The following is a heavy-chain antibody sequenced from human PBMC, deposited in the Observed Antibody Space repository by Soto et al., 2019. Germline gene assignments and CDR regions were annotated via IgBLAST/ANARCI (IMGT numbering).Heavy chain of an antibody. D-gene: IGHD5-18*01. CDR2: ISAYNGNT. CDR3: ARYRGYSYGSMGYYYYGMDV. V-gene: IGHV1-18*01. J-gene: IGHJ6*02. CDR1: GYTFTSYG. Sequence: VASVKVSCKASGYTFTSYGISWVRQAPGQGLEWMRWISAYNGNTNYAQKLQGRVTMTTDTSTSTAYMELRSLRSDDTAVYYCARYRGYSYGSMGYYYYGMDVWGQGTTVTVSS.